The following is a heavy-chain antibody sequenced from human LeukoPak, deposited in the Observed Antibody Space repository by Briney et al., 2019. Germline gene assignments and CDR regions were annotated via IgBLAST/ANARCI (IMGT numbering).Heavy chain of an antibody. Sequence: GGSLRLSCAASGFTFSSYSMNWVRQAPGKGLEWVSSISSSSSYIYYADSVKGRLPLSRDNAKNSLYVQMNSLGAEDTAVYYGARKEGRGDFWSGYYYFDYWGQGTLVTVSA. CDR1: GFTFSSYS. V-gene: IGHV3-21*01. D-gene: IGHD3-3*01. CDR2: ISSSSSYI. CDR3: ARKEGRGDFWSGYYYFDY. J-gene: IGHJ4*02.